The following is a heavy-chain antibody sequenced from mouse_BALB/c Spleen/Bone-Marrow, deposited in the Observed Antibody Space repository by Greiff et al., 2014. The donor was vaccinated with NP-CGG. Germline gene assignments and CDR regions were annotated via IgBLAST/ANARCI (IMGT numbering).Heavy chain of an antibody. J-gene: IGHJ4*01. Sequence: LVESGAELVRPGTSVKVSCKGSGYAFTNYLIEWVKQRPGQGLEWIGVTNSGSGGTKYNEKFKGKATLTADKSSSTAYMQLSSLTSDDSAVYFCARAITDAMDYWGQGTSVTVSS. V-gene: IGHV1-54*01. CDR1: GYAFTNYL. CDR2: TNSGSGGT. D-gene: IGHD2-4*01. CDR3: ARAITDAMDY.